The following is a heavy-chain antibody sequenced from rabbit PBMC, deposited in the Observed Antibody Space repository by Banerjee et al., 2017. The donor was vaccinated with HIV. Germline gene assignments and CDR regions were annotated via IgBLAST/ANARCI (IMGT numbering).Heavy chain of an antibody. V-gene: IGHV1S45*01. CDR2: IDTGSTSSS. D-gene: IGHD8-1*01. J-gene: IGHJ4*01. Sequence: QEQLEESGGDLVKPEGSLTLTCTASGFTISTTYWICWVRQAPGKGLEWIACIDTGSTSSSYYASWAKGRFTISKTSSTTVTLQMTSLTAADTATYFCARAGSGYRQFDLWGPGTLVTVS. CDR1: GFTISTTYW. CDR3: ARAGSGYRQFDL.